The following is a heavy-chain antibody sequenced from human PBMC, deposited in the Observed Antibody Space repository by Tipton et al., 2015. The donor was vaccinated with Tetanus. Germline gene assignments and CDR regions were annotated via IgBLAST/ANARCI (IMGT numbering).Heavy chain of an antibody. CDR3: ASWSQVESFDI. J-gene: IGHJ3*02. V-gene: IGHV1-46*01. Sequence: QLVQSGAEVKKPGDSVNVSCKASGYTFTSYFMQWVRQAPGQGLEWMGIINPSGGRTNYVQKFQGRLTMTRDKSTSTVYMELSSLRSEDTAVYYCASWSQVESFDIWGQGTMVTVSS. D-gene: IGHD3-3*01. CDR2: INPSGGRT. CDR1: GYTFTSYF.